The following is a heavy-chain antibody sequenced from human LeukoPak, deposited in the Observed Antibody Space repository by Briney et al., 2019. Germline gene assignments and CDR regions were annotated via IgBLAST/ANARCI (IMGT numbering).Heavy chain of an antibody. J-gene: IGHJ4*02. D-gene: IGHD6-19*01. CDR2: ISYDGSNK. CDR1: GFTFSSYA. Sequence: GGSLRLSCAASGFTFSSYAMHWVRQAPGKGLEWVAVISYDGSNKYYADSVKGRFTISRDNSKNTLYLQMNSLRAEDTAVYYCARDPDSSGWTYFDYWGRGTLVTVSS. V-gene: IGHV3-30-3*01. CDR3: ARDPDSSGWTYFDY.